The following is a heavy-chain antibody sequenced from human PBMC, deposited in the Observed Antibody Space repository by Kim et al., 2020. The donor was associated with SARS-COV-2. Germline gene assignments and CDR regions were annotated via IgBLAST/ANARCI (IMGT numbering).Heavy chain of an antibody. Sequence: GGSLRLSCAASGFTFSGNGMDWVRQAPGKGLECVSGISASGDSTNYADSVKGRFTISRDNSKNMMYLQMSNLRAEDTAVYYCVRLVRATPGDYWGQGTLVTVSS. D-gene: IGHD1-26*01. CDR1: GFTFSGNG. CDR2: ISASGDST. CDR3: VRLVRATPGDY. J-gene: IGHJ4*02. V-gene: IGHV3-23*01.